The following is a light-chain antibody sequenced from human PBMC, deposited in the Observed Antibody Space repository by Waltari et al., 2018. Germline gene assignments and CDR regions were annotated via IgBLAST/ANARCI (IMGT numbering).Light chain of an antibody. CDR2: EVT. CDR3: SSYAGSNNVI. CDR1: SSDVGSYNY. Sequence: QSALTQPPSASGSRGQSVTISCTGTSSDVGSYNYVSWYQQHPGKAPKLMIYEVTKRPSGVPDLFSGSKSGNTASLTVSGLQAEDEADYYCSSYAGSNNVIFGGGTRLTVL. J-gene: IGLJ2*01. V-gene: IGLV2-8*01.